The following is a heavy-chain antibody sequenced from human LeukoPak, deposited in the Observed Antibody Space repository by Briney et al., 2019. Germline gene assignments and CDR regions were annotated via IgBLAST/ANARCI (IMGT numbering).Heavy chain of an antibody. J-gene: IGHJ4*02. CDR3: AKKSGVAVSDTHFDY. Sequence: PGGSLRLSCAASGFTVNNNYMSWVRQAPGKGLEWVSVIYSGDITYYADSVKGRFTISRDNSKNTLYLQMNSLRAEDTAVYYCAKKSGVAVSDTHFDYWGQGTLVTVSS. V-gene: IGHV3-53*01. CDR1: GFTVNNNY. CDR2: IYSGDIT. D-gene: IGHD6-19*01.